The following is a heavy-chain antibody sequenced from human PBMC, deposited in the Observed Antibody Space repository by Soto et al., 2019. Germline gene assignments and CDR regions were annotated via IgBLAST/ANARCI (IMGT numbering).Heavy chain of an antibody. V-gene: IGHV3-11*01. CDR2: ISGNGNTI. CDR1: AFTFSDYY. D-gene: IGHD2-15*01. J-gene: IGHJ4*02. CDR3: AGSGVVADQY. Sequence: PGGSLRLSCAASAFTFSDYYMGWIRQAPGKGLEWLSYISGNGNTIYYVDSVKGRFTVSRDNTKNLLYLQMNSLSAEYTAVYYCAGSGVVADQYWGQGALVTVSS.